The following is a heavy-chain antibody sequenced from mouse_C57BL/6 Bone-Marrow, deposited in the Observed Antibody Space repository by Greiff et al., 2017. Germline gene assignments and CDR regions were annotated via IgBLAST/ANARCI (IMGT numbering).Heavy chain of an antibody. V-gene: IGHV1-63*01. CDR2: IYPGGGYT. CDR1: GYTFTNYW. Sequence: VMLVESGAELVRPGTSVKMSCKASGYTFTNYWIGWAKQRPGHGLEWIGDIYPGGGYTNYNEKFKGKATLNADKSSSTAYMQFSSLTSEDSAIYYCARWGDYDEGGYAMDYWGQGTSVTVSS. D-gene: IGHD2-4*01. CDR3: ARWGDYDEGGYAMDY. J-gene: IGHJ4*01.